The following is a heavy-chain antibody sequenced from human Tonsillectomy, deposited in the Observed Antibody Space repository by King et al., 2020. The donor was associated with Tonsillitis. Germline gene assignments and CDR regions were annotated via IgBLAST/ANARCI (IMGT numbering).Heavy chain of an antibody. CDR3: AWAPYSGTYYLDY. CDR2: MYTIGST. V-gene: IGHV4-4*07. Sequence: QLQESGPGLVKPSETLSLTCTVSGGSISNYFWSWIRQPAGKGLEWIGRMYTIGSTNYNPSLKSRVTMSVDGSRNQFSLKLTSVTAADTAVYYCAWAPYSGTYYLDYWGQGTLVTVSS. D-gene: IGHD1-26*01. J-gene: IGHJ4*02. CDR1: GGSISNYF.